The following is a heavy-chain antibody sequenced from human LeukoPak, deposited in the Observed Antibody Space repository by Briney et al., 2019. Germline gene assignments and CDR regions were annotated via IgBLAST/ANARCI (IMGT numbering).Heavy chain of an antibody. CDR1: GFTFSSYA. CDR2: ISSSTTTI. J-gene: IGHJ4*02. Sequence: GGSLRLSCAASGFTFSSYAMIWVRQAPGKGLEWVSYISSSTTTIYYADSVKGRFTISRDSAKNSLFLQMNSLRVEDTAVYYCAKIVSAWDGFDYWGQGALVTVSS. D-gene: IGHD3-16*02. CDR3: AKIVSAWDGFDY. V-gene: IGHV3-48*04.